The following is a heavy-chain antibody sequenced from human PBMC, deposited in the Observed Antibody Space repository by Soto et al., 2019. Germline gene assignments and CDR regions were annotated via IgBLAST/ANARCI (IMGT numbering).Heavy chain of an antibody. Sequence: GESLKISCKGSGYSFTNYWISWVRQMPGKGLEWMGRIDPSDSYTNYSPSSQGHVTISADKSISTAYLQWSSLKASDTAMYYCARQGDGPFDYWGQGTLVTVSS. J-gene: IGHJ4*02. D-gene: IGHD2-8*01. CDR2: IDPSDSYT. CDR3: ARQGDGPFDY. V-gene: IGHV5-10-1*01. CDR1: GYSFTNYW.